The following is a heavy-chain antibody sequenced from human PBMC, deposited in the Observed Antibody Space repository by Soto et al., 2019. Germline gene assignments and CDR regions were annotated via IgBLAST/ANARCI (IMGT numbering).Heavy chain of an antibody. CDR2: INHSGST. V-gene: IGHV4-34*01. CDR3: AREDLPVNYDILTGYDKRNY. CDR1: GGSFSGYY. Sequence: SETLSLTCAVYGGSFSGYYWSWIRQPPGKGLEWIGEINHSGSTNYNPSLKSRVTISVDTSKNQFSPKLSSVTAADTAVYYCAREDLPVNYDILTGYDKRNYWGQGTLVTVSS. J-gene: IGHJ4*02. D-gene: IGHD3-9*01.